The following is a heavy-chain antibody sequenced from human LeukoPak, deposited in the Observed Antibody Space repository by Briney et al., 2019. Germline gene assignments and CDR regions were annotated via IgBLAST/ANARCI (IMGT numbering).Heavy chain of an antibody. D-gene: IGHD1-14*01. J-gene: IGHJ6*03. Sequence: PSETLSLTCTFSGDSFSSYYWTWIRQPPGMGLEWIGHIVYSGTTNYNPSLKSRVTMLIDTSKNQFSLKLSSVTAADTAVYYCASFGIEYYYYYMDVWGKGTTVTVSS. CDR1: GDSFSSYY. CDR3: ASFGIEYYYYYMDV. V-gene: IGHV4-59*12. CDR2: IVYSGTT.